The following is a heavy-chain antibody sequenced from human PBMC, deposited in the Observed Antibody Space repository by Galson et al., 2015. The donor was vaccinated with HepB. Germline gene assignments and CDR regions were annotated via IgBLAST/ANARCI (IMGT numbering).Heavy chain of an antibody. CDR1: GFTFSSYA. J-gene: IGHJ4*02. D-gene: IGHD1-26*01. V-gene: IGHV3-23*01. CDR2: ISGSGGST. CDR3: AKDPTKPGSYLLDY. Sequence: SLRLSCAASGFTFSSYAMSWVRQAPGKGLEWVSAISGSGGSTYYADSVKGRFTISRDNSKNTLYLQMNSLRAEDTAVYYCAKDPTKPGSYLLDYWGQGTLVTVSS.